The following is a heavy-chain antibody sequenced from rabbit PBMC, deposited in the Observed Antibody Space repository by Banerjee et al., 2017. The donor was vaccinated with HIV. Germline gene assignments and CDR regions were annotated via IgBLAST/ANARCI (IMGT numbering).Heavy chain of an antibody. J-gene: IGHJ2*01. Sequence: QSLEESGGGLVQPGASLTLTCTASGFSFSSGYWICWVRQAPGKGLEWIGCIGAGSGTTYYASWAKGRFTISKTSSTTVALQMTSLTAADTATYFCARGSAYAGAGYALRGPGTLVTVS. V-gene: IGHV1S40*01. D-gene: IGHD4-2*01. CDR1: GFSFSSGYW. CDR3: ARGSAYAGAGYAL. CDR2: IGAGSGTT.